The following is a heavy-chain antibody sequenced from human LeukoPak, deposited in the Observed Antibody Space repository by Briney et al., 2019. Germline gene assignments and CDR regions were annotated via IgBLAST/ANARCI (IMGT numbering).Heavy chain of an antibody. D-gene: IGHD3-3*01. Sequence: ASVKVSCKASGYTFTSYDINWVRQATGQGLEWMGWMNPNSGNTGYAQKFQGRVTMTRNTSISTAYMELSSLRSEDTAVYYCARAAGYDFWSGYPTPSLYYMDVWGKGTTVTVSS. CDR1: GYTFTSYD. J-gene: IGHJ6*03. V-gene: IGHV1-8*01. CDR3: ARAAGYDFWSGYPTPSLYYMDV. CDR2: MNPNSGNT.